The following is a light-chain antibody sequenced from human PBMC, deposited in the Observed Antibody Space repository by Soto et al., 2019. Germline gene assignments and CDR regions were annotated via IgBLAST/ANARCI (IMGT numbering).Light chain of an antibody. Sequence: SALTQPASVSGSPGQSITISCTGTSSDIGSDKLVSWYQQHPGRAPKIIIYEAFKRPSGVSNRFSGSRSGNTASLTISGLRGEDEADYYCCSYAGSTTWVFGGGTKLTVL. V-gene: IGLV2-23*01. CDR1: SSDIGSDKL. CDR3: CSYAGSTTWV. J-gene: IGLJ3*02. CDR2: EAF.